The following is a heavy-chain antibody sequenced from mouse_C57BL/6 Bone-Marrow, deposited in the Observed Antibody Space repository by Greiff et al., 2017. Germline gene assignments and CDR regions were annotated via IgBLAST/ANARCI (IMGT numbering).Heavy chain of an antibody. CDR3: ARYWFAY. CDR1: GYTFTDYY. CDR2: INPNNGGT. Sequence: VQLQQSGPELVKPGASVKISCKASGYTFTDYYMNWVKQSPGKSLEWIGDINPNNGGTSYNQKFKGKATLTVDKSSSTAYMELRSLTSEDSAVYYCARYWFAYWGQGTLVTVSA. J-gene: IGHJ3*01. V-gene: IGHV1-26*01.